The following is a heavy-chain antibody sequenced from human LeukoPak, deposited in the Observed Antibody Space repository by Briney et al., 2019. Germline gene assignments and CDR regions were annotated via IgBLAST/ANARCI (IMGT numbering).Heavy chain of an antibody. D-gene: IGHD3-16*01. V-gene: IGHV1-69*04. CDR3: ARSSPLGDFDY. J-gene: IGHJ4*02. Sequence: ASVKVSCKASGGTFSSYAISWVRQAPGQGLEWMGRIIPILGIANYAQKFQGRVTITADKSTSTAYMELSSLRSEDTAVYYCARSSPLGDFDYWGQGTLVTVSS. CDR2: IIPILGIA. CDR1: GGTFSSYA.